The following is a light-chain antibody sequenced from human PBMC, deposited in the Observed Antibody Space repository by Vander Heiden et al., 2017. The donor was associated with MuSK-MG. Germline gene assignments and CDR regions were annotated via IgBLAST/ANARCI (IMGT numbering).Light chain of an antibody. J-gene: IGKJ3*01. Sequence: DIQTTQSPSFVSASVGDRIMITCRASQNIGTALAWYQQKPGKAPQLLIFAASILEGGVPSRFSGSGSGTDFSLTINSLRTEDFAVYFCQQTNRFPVTFGPGSKVDAK. CDR3: QQTNRFPVT. V-gene: IGKV1-12*01. CDR1: QNIGTA. CDR2: AAS.